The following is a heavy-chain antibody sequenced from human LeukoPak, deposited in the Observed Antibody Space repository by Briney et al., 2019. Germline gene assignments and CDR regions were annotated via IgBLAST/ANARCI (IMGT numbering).Heavy chain of an antibody. Sequence: GGSLRLSCAASGFTVSSYYMSWVRQAPGKGLEWVSVIYSSGSTYYADSVKGRFTITRDNYKNTLYLQMNSLRAEDTAVYYCGRDRGYYYDSSGYYHDVFDIWGQGTMVTVSS. J-gene: IGHJ3*02. CDR1: GFTVSSYY. CDR3: GRDRGYYYDSSGYYHDVFDI. D-gene: IGHD3-22*01. CDR2: IYSSGST. V-gene: IGHV3-66*01.